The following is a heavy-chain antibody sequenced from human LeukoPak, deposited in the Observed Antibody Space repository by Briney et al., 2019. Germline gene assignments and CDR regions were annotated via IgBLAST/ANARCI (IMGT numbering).Heavy chain of an antibody. J-gene: IGHJ5*02. CDR1: GFTFSDYA. D-gene: IGHD2-21*02. CDR2: ISGSGEST. V-gene: IGHV3-23*01. CDR3: AKLLGGDTA. Sequence: GGSLRLSCTGSGFTFSDYAMNWVRQAPGKGLEWVSTISGSGESTYYADSVKGRCTISRDNSKNRLYLQMNSLRAEDTAVYYCAKLLGGDTALGQGTLVTLSS.